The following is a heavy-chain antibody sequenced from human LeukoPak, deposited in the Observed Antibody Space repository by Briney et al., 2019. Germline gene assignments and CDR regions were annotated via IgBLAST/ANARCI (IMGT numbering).Heavy chain of an antibody. V-gene: IGHV3-66*02. CDR3: AKVYYDFWSGYQGPFDY. Sequence: GGSLRLSCAASGFTVSSNYMSWVRQAPGKGLEWVSVIYSGGSTYYADSVKGRFTISRDNSKNTLYLQMNSLRAEDTAVYYCAKVYYDFWSGYQGPFDYWGQGTLVTVSS. J-gene: IGHJ4*02. CDR1: GFTVSSNY. CDR2: IYSGGST. D-gene: IGHD3-3*01.